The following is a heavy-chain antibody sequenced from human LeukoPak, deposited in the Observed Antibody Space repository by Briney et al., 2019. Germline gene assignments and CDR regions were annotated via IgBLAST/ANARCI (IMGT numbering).Heavy chain of an antibody. V-gene: IGHV3-21*01. CDR2: ISSSSSYM. CDR1: GFTFSSYS. J-gene: IGHJ3*02. CDR3: ARIGDDDAFDI. D-gene: IGHD4-17*01. Sequence: GGSLRLSCAASGFTFSSYSMNWVRQAPGKGLEWVSSISSSSSYMYYADSVKGRFTISRDNAKNSLYLQMNSLRAEDTAVYYCARIGDDDAFDIWGQGTMVTVSS.